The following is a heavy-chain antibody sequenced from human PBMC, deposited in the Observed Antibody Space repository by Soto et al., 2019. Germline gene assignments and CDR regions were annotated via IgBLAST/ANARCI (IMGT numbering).Heavy chain of an antibody. CDR1: GFTFNSSS. CDR3: AELSSGYKWHSFDI. D-gene: IGHD3-22*01. CDR2: ISSSSSTI. V-gene: IGHV3-48*02. Sequence: XGSLRLVCSASGFTFNSSSINWVRQAPGKGLEWVSYISSSSSTIYYADSVKGRFTISRDNAKNSLYLQMNSLRDEDTAVYYCAELSSGYKWHSFDISGQVTMVTFS. J-gene: IGHJ3*02.